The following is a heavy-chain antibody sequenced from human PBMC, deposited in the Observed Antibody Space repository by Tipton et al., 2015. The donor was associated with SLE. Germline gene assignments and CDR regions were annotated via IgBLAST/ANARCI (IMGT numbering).Heavy chain of an antibody. V-gene: IGHV4-39*07. D-gene: IGHD2-21*01. Sequence: CYNPSLKSRVIISLDTSRNHFSLKLTSVTAADTAVYFCARAGGGDSNWFDPWGQGTLVTVSS. CDR3: ARAGGGDSNWFDP. J-gene: IGHJ5*02.